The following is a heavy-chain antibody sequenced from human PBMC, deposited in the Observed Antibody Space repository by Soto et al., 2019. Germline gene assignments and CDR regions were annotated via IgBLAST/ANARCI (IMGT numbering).Heavy chain of an antibody. J-gene: IGHJ4*02. CDR3: ARRGPYISSSGGAFDY. CDR2: IYWDDDK. CDR1: GFSLSTTEIG. D-gene: IGHD6-6*01. V-gene: IGHV2-5*02. Sequence: QITLKESGPTLVKPTQTLTLTCTFSGFSLSTTEIGVAWIRQPPGKALEWLALIYWDDDKRYSPSLKSRLTTTKDTSKNQVVLTMTNMDPVDTATYFCARRGPYISSSGGAFDYWGQGTRVTVSS.